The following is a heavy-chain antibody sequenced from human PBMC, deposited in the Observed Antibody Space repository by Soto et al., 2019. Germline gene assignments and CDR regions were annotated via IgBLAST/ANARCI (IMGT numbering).Heavy chain of an antibody. J-gene: IGHJ4*02. Sequence: ETLSLTSSVSGGSISSGDYFWSWLRQPPGKGLEWIGHIYYSGSTNYNPSLKSRVTISVDTSKNQFSLKLSSVTAADTAVYYSASYYDSSGYYCFDYWGQGTLVTVSS. D-gene: IGHD3-22*01. CDR1: GGSISSGDYF. CDR3: ASYYDSSGYYCFDY. V-gene: IGHV4-30-4*02. CDR2: IYYSGST.